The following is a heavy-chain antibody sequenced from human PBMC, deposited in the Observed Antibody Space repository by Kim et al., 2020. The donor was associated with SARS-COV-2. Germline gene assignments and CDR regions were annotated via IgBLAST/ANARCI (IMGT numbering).Heavy chain of an antibody. D-gene: IGHD3-10*01. J-gene: IGHJ4*02. CDR1: GYTFTSYG. CDR2: ISAYNGNT. Sequence: ASVKVSCKASGYTFTSYGISWVRQAPGQGLEWMGWISAYNGNTNYAQKLQGRVTMTTDTSTSTAYMELRSLRSDDTAVYYCARDRVPNYYGSGSYYGYWGQGTLVTVSS. V-gene: IGHV1-18*01. CDR3: ARDRVPNYYGSGSYYGY.